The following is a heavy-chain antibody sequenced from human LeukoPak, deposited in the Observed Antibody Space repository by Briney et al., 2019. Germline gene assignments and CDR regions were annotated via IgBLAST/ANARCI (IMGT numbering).Heavy chain of an antibody. V-gene: IGHV4-39*01. J-gene: IGHJ4*02. CDR1: GGSISSSSYY. D-gene: IGHD6-13*01. Sequence: SETLSLTCTVSGGSISSSSYYWGWIRQPPGKELEWIGSIYYSGSTYYNPSLKSRVTISVDTSKNQFSLKLSSVTAADTAVYYCARHGSAAAREFDYWGQGTLVTVSS. CDR3: ARHGSAAAREFDY. CDR2: IYYSGST.